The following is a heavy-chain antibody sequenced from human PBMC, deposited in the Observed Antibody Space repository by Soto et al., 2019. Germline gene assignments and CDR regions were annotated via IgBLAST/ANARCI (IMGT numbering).Heavy chain of an antibody. V-gene: IGHV3-48*01. Sequence: PGGSLRLSCAASGFTFSSYSMNWVRQAPGKGLEWVSYISSSSSTIYYADSVKGRFTISRDNSKNTLYLQMNSLRAEDTAVYYCAKRSGYQEAAYLDYWGRGTLVTVSS. D-gene: IGHD5-12*01. CDR1: GFTFSSYS. CDR3: AKRSGYQEAAYLDY. CDR2: ISSSSSTI. J-gene: IGHJ4*02.